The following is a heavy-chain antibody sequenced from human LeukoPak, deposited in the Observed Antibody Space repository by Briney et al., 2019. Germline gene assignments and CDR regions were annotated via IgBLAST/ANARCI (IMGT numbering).Heavy chain of an antibody. J-gene: IGHJ2*01. CDR3: ARETYYYDSSGYWYFDL. D-gene: IGHD3-22*01. CDR1: GFTFSSYE. Sequence: GSLRLSCAASGFTFSSYEMNWVRQAPGKGLEWVSYISSSGSTIYYADSVKGRFTISRDNAKNSLYLQMNSLRAEDTAVYYCARETYYYDSSGYWYFDLWGRGTLVTVSS. V-gene: IGHV3-48*03. CDR2: ISSSGSTI.